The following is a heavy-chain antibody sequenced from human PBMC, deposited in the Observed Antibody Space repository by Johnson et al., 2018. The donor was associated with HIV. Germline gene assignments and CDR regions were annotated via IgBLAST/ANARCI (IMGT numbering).Heavy chain of an antibody. CDR1: GFTFSSYW. J-gene: IGHJ3*02. CDR2: IKQDGSEK. V-gene: IGHV3-7*01. D-gene: IGHD3-16*01. Sequence: VQLVESGGGLVQPGGSLRLSCAASGFTFSSYWMSWVRQAPGKGLEWVANIKQDGSEKYYVDSVKGRFTISRDNAKNSLYLQMNSLRAEDTAVYYCASRQIWVTRGALYIWGQGTMVTVSS. CDR3: ASRQIWVTRGALYI.